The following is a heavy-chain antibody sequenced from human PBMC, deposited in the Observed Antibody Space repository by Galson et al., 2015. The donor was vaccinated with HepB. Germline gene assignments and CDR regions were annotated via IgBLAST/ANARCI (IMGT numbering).Heavy chain of an antibody. CDR2: INPSGGST. J-gene: IGHJ4*02. V-gene: IGHV1-46*01. CDR3: ARGQQLVQGTANFDY. D-gene: IGHD6-13*01. Sequence: SVKVSCKASGYTFTSYYMHWVRQAPGQGLEWMGIINPSGGSTSYAQKFQGRVTMTRDTSTSTVYMELSSLRSEDTAVYYCARGQQLVQGTANFDYWGQGTLVTVSS. CDR1: GYTFTSYY.